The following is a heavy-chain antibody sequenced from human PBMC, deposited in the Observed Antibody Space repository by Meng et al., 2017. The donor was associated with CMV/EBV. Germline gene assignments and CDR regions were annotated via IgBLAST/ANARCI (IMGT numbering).Heavy chain of an antibody. Sequence: GESLKISCAASGFTFSSYSMNWVRQAPGKGLEWVSSISSSSSYIYYADSVKGRFTISRDNAKNSLYLQMNSLRAEDTAVYYCASEGAGQRGRMYYYYGMDVWGQGTTVTVSS. CDR2: ISSSSSYI. J-gene: IGHJ6*02. CDR3: ASEGAGQRGRMYYYYGMDV. V-gene: IGHV3-21*01. D-gene: IGHD6-25*01. CDR1: GFTFSSYS.